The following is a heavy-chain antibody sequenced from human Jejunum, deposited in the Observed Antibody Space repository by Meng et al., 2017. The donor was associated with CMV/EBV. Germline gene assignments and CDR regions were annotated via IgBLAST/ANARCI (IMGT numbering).Heavy chain of an antibody. CDR1: GFTVSSHY. J-gene: IGHJ4*02. CDR2: IDTDGKT. Sequence: EVQLVESGGGLSQPGGSLRLSCAASGFTVSSHYMSWVRQAPGKGLEWVSVIDTDGKTYYADSVKGRFAISRDNSKNTLYLQMSSLRVEDTAVYSCADIGVGDQGFWGQGTLVTVSS. D-gene: IGHD3-3*01. V-gene: IGHV3-53*01. CDR3: ADIGVGDQGF.